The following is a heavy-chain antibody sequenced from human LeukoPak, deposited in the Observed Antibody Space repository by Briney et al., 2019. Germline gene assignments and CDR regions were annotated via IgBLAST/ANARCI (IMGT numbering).Heavy chain of an antibody. CDR2: INHSGST. J-gene: IGHJ4*02. CDR3: ARHLTSSSLGY. V-gene: IGHV4-39*01. CDR1: GGSISSSSYY. Sequence: SETLSLTCTVSGGSISSSSYYWGWIRQPPGKGLEWIGEINHSGSTNYNPSLKSRVTISVDTSKNQFSLKLSSVTAADTAVYYCARHLTSSSLGYWGQGTLVTVSS. D-gene: IGHD6-13*01.